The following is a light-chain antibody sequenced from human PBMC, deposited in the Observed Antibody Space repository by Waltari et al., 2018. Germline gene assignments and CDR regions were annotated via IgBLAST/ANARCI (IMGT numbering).Light chain of an antibody. CDR1: QSVSHY. V-gene: IGKV3-20*01. J-gene: IGKJ2*03. CDR2: GAS. Sequence: VVLTQSPATLSLSPGERATLSCRASQSVSHYLAWYQQKPGQAPRLLIYGASSRAPGIPDRFRGSGSGTEFSLTISSLEPEDFAVYYCQKYSNSPHSFGQGTKVEIK. CDR3: QKYSNSPHS.